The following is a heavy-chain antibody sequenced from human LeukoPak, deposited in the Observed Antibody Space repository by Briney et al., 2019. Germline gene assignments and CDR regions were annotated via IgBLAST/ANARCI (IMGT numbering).Heavy chain of an antibody. D-gene: IGHD2-15*01. J-gene: IGHJ6*03. CDR2: IYTIGSN. V-gene: IGHV4-61*02. CDR1: GGSISSGSYY. CDR3: AGGSYCSGGSCYLTPYYYYYMDV. Sequence: SETLSLTCTVSGGSISSGSYYWSWIRQPAGKGLEWIARIYTIGSNNYSPSLKSRVTISVDTSKTQFSLKLSSVTAADTAVYYCAGGSYCSGGSCYLTPYYYYYMDVWGKGTTVTVSS.